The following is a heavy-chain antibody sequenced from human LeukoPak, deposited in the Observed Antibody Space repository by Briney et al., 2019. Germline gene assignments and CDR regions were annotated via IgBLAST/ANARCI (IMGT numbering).Heavy chain of an antibody. V-gene: IGHV3-23*01. CDR1: GFTFSSYS. CDR3: AKAMISAVLTTRFDS. D-gene: IGHD1-14*01. CDR2: ISGSGGGT. J-gene: IGHJ4*02. Sequence: GGSLRLSCAASGFTFSSYSMTWVRQAPGKGLEWVSAISGSGGGTYYADSVEGRFTISRDNSKNTLYLQMNSLRAEDTALYYCAKAMISAVLTTRFDSWGQGTLVTVSS.